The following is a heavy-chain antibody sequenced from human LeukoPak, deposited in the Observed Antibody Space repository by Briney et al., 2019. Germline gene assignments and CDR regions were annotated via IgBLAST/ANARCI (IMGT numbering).Heavy chain of an antibody. V-gene: IGHV1-18*01. J-gene: IGHJ4*02. CDR3: ARDRGIVGAPTVFDY. CDR1: GYTFTSYG. CDR2: ISAYNGNT. D-gene: IGHD1-26*01. Sequence: ASVKVSCKASGYTFTSYGISWVRQAPGQGLEWMGWISAYNGNTNYAQNLQGRVSMTTDTSTSTAYMELRSLRSDDTAVYYCARDRGIVGAPTVFDYWGQGTLVTVSS.